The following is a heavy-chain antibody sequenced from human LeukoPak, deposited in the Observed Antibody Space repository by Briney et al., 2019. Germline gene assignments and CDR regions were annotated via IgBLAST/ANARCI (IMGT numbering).Heavy chain of an antibody. CDR2: ISSSSSYI. Sequence: GGSLRLSCAASGFTFSSYSMNWVRQAPGKGLEWVSSISSSSSYIYYADSVKGRFTISRDNAKNSLYLQMNSLRAEDTAVYYCARVRGAYDILTGCFDYWGQGTLVTVSS. CDR3: ARVRGAYDILTGCFDY. V-gene: IGHV3-21*01. CDR1: GFTFSSYS. D-gene: IGHD3-9*01. J-gene: IGHJ4*02.